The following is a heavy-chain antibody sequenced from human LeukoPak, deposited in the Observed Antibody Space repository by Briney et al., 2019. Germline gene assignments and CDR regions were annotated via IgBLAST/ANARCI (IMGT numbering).Heavy chain of an antibody. V-gene: IGHV4-59*01. D-gene: IGHD6-13*01. CDR2: IFHTGST. CDR3: ARRSAAAASKYYYYYYMDV. CDR1: GGSFTTYH. J-gene: IGHJ6*03. Sequence: PSETLSLTCTVSGGSFTTYHWSWIRQPPGKGLEWVGYIFHTGSTNYNPSLKSRVTMSVDTSKNQFSLKLSSVTAADTAVYYCARRSAAAASKYYYYYYMDVWGKGTTVTVSS.